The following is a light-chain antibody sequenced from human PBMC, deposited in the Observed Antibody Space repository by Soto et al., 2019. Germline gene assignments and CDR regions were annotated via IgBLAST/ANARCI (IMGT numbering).Light chain of an antibody. V-gene: IGKV3-20*01. CDR2: AAA. CDR1: QSVSSAF. Sequence: IVXTQSPGTLSLSPRERATLSCRASQSVSSAFFAWYQQKPGQPLRLLIYAAASRATGIPDRFSGSGSATDFTLTISRLEPEDFAVYYCQQYGDSPPTFGRGTKVDNK. CDR3: QQYGDSPPT. J-gene: IGKJ2*01.